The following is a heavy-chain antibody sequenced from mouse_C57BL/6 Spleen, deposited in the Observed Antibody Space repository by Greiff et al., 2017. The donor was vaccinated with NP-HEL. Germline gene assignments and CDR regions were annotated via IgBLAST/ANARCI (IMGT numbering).Heavy chain of an antibody. V-gene: IGHV5-17*01. CDR3: ARLDYGSSDYAMDY. Sequence: EVKVVESGGGLVKPGGSLKLSCAASGFTFSDYGMHWVRQAPEKGLEWVAYISSGSSTIYYADTVKGRFTISRDNAKNTLFLQMTSLRSEDTAMYYCARLDYGSSDYAMDYWGQGTSVTVSS. CDR2: ISSGSSTI. J-gene: IGHJ4*01. CDR1: GFTFSDYG. D-gene: IGHD1-1*01.